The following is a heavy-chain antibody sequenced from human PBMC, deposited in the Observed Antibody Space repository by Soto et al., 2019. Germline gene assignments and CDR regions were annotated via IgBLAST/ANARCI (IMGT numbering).Heavy chain of an antibody. D-gene: IGHD2-21*01. J-gene: IGHJ5*02. CDR3: ARRGAYSQPLAP. Sequence: PSETLSLTCTVSGGSISSSSYYWGWIRQPPGKGLEWIGSIYYSGNAYYNPPLKRRVTISVDTAKNQFSLKLSSVTAADTAVYYCARRGAYSQPLAPGGPETLATV. V-gene: IGHV4-39*01. CDR2: IYYSGNA. CDR1: GGSISSSSYY.